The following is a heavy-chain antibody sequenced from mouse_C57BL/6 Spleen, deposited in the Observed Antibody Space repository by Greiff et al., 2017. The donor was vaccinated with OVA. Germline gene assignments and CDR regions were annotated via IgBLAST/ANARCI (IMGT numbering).Heavy chain of an antibody. J-gene: IGHJ2*01. V-gene: IGHV1-59*01. CDR1: GYTFTSYW. Sequence: QVQLQQPGAELVRPGTSVKLSCKASGYTFTSYWMHWVKQRPGQGLEWIGVIDPSDSYTNYNQKFKGKATLTVDTSSSTAYMQLSSLTSEDSAVYYCARQPMVTTFDYWGQGTTRTVSS. CDR2: IDPSDSYT. CDR3: ARQPMVTTFDY. D-gene: IGHD2-2*01.